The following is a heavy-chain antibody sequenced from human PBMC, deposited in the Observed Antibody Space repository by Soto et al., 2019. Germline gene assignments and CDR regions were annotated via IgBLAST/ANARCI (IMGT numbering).Heavy chain of an antibody. CDR1: GYTFTSYG. CDR2: ISAYSGNT. D-gene: IGHD6-19*01. CDR3: ARAKQWLVPFMEFDY. V-gene: IGHV1-18*01. Sequence: QVQLVQSGAEVKKPGASVKVSCKASGYTFTSYGISWVRQAPGQGLEWMGWISAYSGNTNYAQKLQGRVTLTTDTSTSTAYMELRSLRSDDTAVYYCARAKQWLVPFMEFDYWSQGTLVTVSS. J-gene: IGHJ4*02.